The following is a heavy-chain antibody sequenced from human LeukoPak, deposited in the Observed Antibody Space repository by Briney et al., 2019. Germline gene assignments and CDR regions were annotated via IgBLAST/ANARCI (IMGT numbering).Heavy chain of an antibody. CDR2: IYDSGNT. D-gene: IGHD2/OR15-2a*01. CDR1: GVSMSSSPYY. CDR3: ARHDCDSSRCSVNWFDP. Sequence: SETLSLTCTVSGVSMSSSPYYWGWIRQPPGKGLEGIGTIYDSGNTNYNPSLRSRLTISVDTSRNQFSLKLSSVTAADTAVYYCARHDCDSSRCSVNWFDPWGQGTLVTVSS. J-gene: IGHJ5*02. V-gene: IGHV4-39*01.